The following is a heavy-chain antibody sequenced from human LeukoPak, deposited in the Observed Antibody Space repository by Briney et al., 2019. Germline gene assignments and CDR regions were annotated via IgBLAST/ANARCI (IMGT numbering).Heavy chain of an antibody. V-gene: IGHV3-30*18. CDR3: AKPPNSAFDI. CDR1: GFTFSSYG. CDR2: ISYDGSNK. D-gene: IGHD2-8*01. J-gene: IGHJ3*02. Sequence: GGSLRLSCAASGFTFSSYGMHWVRQAPGKGLEWVAVISYDGSNKYYADSVKGRFTISRDNSKNTLYLQMNSLRAEDTAVYYCAKPPNSAFDIWGQGTMVTVSS.